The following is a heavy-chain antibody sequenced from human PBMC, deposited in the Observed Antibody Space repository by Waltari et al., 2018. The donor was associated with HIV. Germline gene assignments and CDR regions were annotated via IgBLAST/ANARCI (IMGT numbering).Heavy chain of an antibody. V-gene: IGHV3-33*06. CDR3: VKERGPFNGFDI. Sequence: QVYLMESGGGVVQPGGSLKLSGDVSGFQYSASGIHWVRQAPGKGLEWVAVIWSDGYNKFYADSVRGRFTFSRDNSKYTLSLQMNSLRAEDTALYYCVKERGPFNGFDIWGQGTMVTVSS. CDR2: IWSDGYNK. CDR1: GFQYSASG. D-gene: IGHD3-16*01. J-gene: IGHJ3*02.